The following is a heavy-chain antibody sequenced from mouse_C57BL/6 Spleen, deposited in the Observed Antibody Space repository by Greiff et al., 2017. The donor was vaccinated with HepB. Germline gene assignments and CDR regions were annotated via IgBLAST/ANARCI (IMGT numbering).Heavy chain of an antibody. Sequence: QVQLQQSGPELVKPGASVKISCKASGYAFSSSWMNWVKQRPGKGLEWIGRIYPGDGDTNYNGKFKGKATLTADKSYSTAYMQLSSLTSEDSAVYFCARSFSSYWYFDVWGTGTTVTVSS. CDR3: ARSFSSYWYFDV. CDR2: IYPGDGDT. CDR1: GYAFSSSW. D-gene: IGHD1-1*01. V-gene: IGHV1-82*01. J-gene: IGHJ1*03.